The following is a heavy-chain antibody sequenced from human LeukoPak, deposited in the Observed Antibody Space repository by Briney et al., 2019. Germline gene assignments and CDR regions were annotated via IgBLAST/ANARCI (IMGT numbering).Heavy chain of an antibody. J-gene: IGHJ4*02. CDR3: ARLTGSGVSSSWYYEWEVFDY. V-gene: IGHV1-18*01. CDR1: GYTFTSYG. Sequence: GASVKVSCKASGYTFTSYGISWVRQAPGQGLEWMGWISAYNGNTNYAQKLQGRVTMTTDTSTSTAYMELSRLRSDGTAVYYCARLTGSGVSSSWYYEWEVFDYWGQGTLVTVSS. CDR2: ISAYNGNT. D-gene: IGHD6-13*01.